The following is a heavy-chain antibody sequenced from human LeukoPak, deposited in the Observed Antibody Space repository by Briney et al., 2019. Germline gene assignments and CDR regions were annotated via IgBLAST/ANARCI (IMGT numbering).Heavy chain of an antibody. Sequence: ASLKVSCKASGYTFTSYGISWVRQSPGQGLEWMVWISAYNGNTNYAQKLQGRVTMTTDTSRSTAYMELRSLRADDTAVYYCARDQVWFGELLSSGWFDPWGQGTLVTVSS. CDR3: ARDQVWFGELLSSGWFDP. D-gene: IGHD3-10*01. CDR2: ISAYNGNT. J-gene: IGHJ5*02. V-gene: IGHV1-18*01. CDR1: GYTFTSYG.